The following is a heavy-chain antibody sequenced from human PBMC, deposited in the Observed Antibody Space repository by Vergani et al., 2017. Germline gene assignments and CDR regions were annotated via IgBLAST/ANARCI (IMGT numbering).Heavy chain of an antibody. CDR1: GFTFSSYG. D-gene: IGHD6-13*01. V-gene: IGHV3-30*18. Sequence: QVQLVESGGGVVQPGRSLRLSCAASGFTFSSYGMHWVRQAPGKGLEGVPVISYDGSNKYYADSVKGRFTSSRDNSKNTLYLQMNSLRAEDTAVYYCAKDRIAAAGWEFSVYYYYGMDVWGQGTTVTVSS. CDR3: AKDRIAAAGWEFSVYYYYGMDV. CDR2: ISYDGSNK. J-gene: IGHJ6*02.